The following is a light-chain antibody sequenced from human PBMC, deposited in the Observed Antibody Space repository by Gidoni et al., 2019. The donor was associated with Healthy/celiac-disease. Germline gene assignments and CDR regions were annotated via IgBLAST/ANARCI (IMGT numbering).Light chain of an antibody. CDR2: GNS. CDR1: SPNIGAGYD. Sequence: QSVLTQPPSVSGAPGQRVTIPCTGSSPNIGAGYDVHWYQQLPGTAPKLLIYGNSNRPSGVPDRFAGSKSGTSASLAITGLQTEDEADYYCQSYDSSLSGSEVFGGGTKLTVL. CDR3: QSYDSSLSGSEV. V-gene: IGLV1-40*01. J-gene: IGLJ2*01.